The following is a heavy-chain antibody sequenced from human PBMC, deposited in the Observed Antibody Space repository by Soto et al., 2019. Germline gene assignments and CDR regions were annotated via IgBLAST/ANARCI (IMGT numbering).Heavy chain of an antibody. D-gene: IGHD4-17*01. CDR3: ARRHGDYETFDY. CDR2: IYYSGST. Sequence: SETLSLTCTVSGGSISSYYWSWIRQPPGKGLEWIGYIYYSGSTNYNPSLKSRVTISVDTSKNQFSLKLSSVTAADTAVYYCARRHGDYETFDYWGQGTLVTV. V-gene: IGHV4-59*01. J-gene: IGHJ4*02. CDR1: GGSISSYY.